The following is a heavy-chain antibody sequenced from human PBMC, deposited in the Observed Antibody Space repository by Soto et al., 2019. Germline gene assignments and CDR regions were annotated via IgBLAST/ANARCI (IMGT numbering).Heavy chain of an antibody. CDR1: GFTFGDYA. J-gene: IGHJ4*02. CDR2: IRSKAYGGKT. CDR3: TFDSSGYYGPRDY. D-gene: IGHD3-22*01. Sequence: GSLRVSCTASGFTFGDYAISWVRQAPGKGLEWVGFIRSKAYGGKTEYAASVKGRFTISRDDSKSIAYLQMNSLKTEDTAVYYWTFDSSGYYGPRDYWGQGTLVTGSS. V-gene: IGHV3-49*04.